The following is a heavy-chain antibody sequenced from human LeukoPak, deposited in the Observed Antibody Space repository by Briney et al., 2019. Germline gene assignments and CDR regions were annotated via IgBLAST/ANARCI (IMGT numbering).Heavy chain of an antibody. CDR3: AKETVLRWELPSPSGFDF. J-gene: IGHJ4*02. V-gene: IGHV3-23*01. Sequence: GGSLRLSCVVSGFTFINYGMSWVRQAPGKGLEWVSGISAGGGTTFYADSVQGRFTISRDNSNNTLYLQMNSLTAEDTAIYYCAKETVLRWELPSPSGFDFWGQGALVTVSS. CDR1: GFTFINYG. D-gene: IGHD4-23*01. CDR2: ISAGGGTT.